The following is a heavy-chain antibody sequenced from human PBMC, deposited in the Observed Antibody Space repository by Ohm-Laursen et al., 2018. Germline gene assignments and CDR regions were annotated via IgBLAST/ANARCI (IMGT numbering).Heavy chain of an antibody. V-gene: IGHV1-69*06. CDR1: GGTFSSYH. CDR2: FIPMFDKA. CDR3: ARGYYDTTGYYDAFDV. Sequence: SSVKVSCKPSGGTFSSYHISWVRQAPGQGLEWMGGFIPMFDKATYAERSQGRVSMTANKSTITAYMELSSLTPGDTAVYFRARGYYDTTGYYDAFDVWGQGTLVTVSS. J-gene: IGHJ3*01. D-gene: IGHD3-22*01.